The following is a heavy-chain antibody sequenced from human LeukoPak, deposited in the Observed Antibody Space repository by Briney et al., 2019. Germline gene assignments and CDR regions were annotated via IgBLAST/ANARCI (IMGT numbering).Heavy chain of an antibody. V-gene: IGHV4-4*07. D-gene: IGHD3-10*01. CDR1: GGSISSYY. CDR3: ARGAYYYGSGSYYFRPLYYFDY. CDR2: IYTSGST. Sequence: SETLSLTCTVSGGSISSYYWSWIRQPAGKGLEWIGRIYTSGSTNYNPSLKSRVTISVDTSKNQFSLKLSSVTAADTAVYYCARGAYYYGSGSYYFRPLYYFDYWGQGTLVTVSS. J-gene: IGHJ4*02.